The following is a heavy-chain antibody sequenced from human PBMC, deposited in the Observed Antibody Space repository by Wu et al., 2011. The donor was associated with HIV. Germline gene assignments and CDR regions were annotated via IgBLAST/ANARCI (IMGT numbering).Heavy chain of an antibody. CDR3: ARDDSSGWPEGFDY. V-gene: IGHV1-69*14. D-gene: IGHD6-19*01. CDR1: GGTFNSYA. CDR2: IIPVFGTT. J-gene: IGHJ4*02. Sequence: QVQLVQSGAEVKKPGSSVKVSCKASGGTFNSYAISWVRQAPGQGLEWMGRIIPVFGTTNYAQNFQGRVTITADKSTGTVYMELINLRSDDTAVYYCARDDSSGWPEGFDYWGQGTLVTVSS.